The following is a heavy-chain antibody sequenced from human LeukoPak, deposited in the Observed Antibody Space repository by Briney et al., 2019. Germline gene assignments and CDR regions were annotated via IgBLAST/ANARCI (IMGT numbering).Heavy chain of an antibody. J-gene: IGHJ5*02. CDR2: IHYSGRI. CDR1: GGSFSGYY. CDR3: SRGTDAYKCGHP. Sequence: SETLSLTCAVYGGSFSGYYWTWIRQPPGKGLEWIGEIHYSGRINYNPSLKSRVTISADTSNNHFSLKMNSVTAADTAVYYCSRGTDAYKCGHPWGQGTLVTVSS. V-gene: IGHV4-34*01. D-gene: IGHD5-24*01.